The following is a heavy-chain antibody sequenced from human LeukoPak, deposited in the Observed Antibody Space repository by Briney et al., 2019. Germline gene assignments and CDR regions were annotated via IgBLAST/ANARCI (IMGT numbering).Heavy chain of an antibody. Sequence: ASVKVSCKASGGTFSSYGISWVRQAPGQGLEWMGWISAYSGNTNYAQKLQGRVTMTTDTSTSTAYMELRSLRSDDTAVYYCARGATAYYYYYYGMDVWGQGTTVTVS. CDR3: ARGATAYYYYYYGMDV. CDR2: ISAYSGNT. CDR1: GGTFSSYG. V-gene: IGHV1-18*01. D-gene: IGHD5-12*01. J-gene: IGHJ6*02.